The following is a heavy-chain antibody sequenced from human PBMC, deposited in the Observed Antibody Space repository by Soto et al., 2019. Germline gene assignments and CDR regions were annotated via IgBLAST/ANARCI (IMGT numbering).Heavy chain of an antibody. V-gene: IGHV3-23*01. Sequence: PGGSLRLSCAASGFTFSTYAMSWVRQAPGKGLEWVSAISGSGSNTYYADSVKGRFTISRDDSKSTLYLQMNSLRAEDTAVYYFARDPSHSYYTIFNYFECWGQGTLVTVSS. CDR2: ISGSGSNT. D-gene: IGHD1-26*01. CDR1: GFTFSTYA. J-gene: IGHJ4*02. CDR3: ARDPSHSYYTIFNYFEC.